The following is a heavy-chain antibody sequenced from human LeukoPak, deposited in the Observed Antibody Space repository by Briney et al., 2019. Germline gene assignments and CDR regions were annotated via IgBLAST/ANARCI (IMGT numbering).Heavy chain of an antibody. CDR3: ARHPRWLRRYFDL. CDR1: GVSISSSNSY. J-gene: IGHJ2*01. D-gene: IGHD5-24*01. CDR2: IYYSGNT. Sequence: SETLSLTCTVSGVSISSSNSYWGWIRQPPGKGLEWIGSIYYSGNTYYNASLKSQVSISIDTSKNQFSLTLTSVTAADTPVYYCARHPRWLRRYFDLWGRGTLVTVSS. V-gene: IGHV4-39*01.